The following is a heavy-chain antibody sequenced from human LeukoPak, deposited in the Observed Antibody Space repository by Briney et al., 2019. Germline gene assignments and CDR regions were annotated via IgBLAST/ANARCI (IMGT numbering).Heavy chain of an antibody. CDR2: ISGNVGIT. CDR3: AKGGPMNWYFDL. Sequence: PGGSLRLSCAASGFTFSNYGMNWVRQAPGKGLEWVSAISGNVGITYYADSVKGRFTISRDNSKNTLYLQMNSLRAEDTAVYYCAKGGPMNWYFDLWGRGTLVTVSS. J-gene: IGHJ2*01. V-gene: IGHV3-23*01. D-gene: IGHD3-22*01. CDR1: GFTFSNYG.